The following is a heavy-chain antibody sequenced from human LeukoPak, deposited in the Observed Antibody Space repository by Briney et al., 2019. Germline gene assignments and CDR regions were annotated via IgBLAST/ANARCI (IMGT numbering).Heavy chain of an antibody. CDR3: AMAGGSSGYYDAFDI. CDR1: GGSISSYY. CDR2: IYTSGST. D-gene: IGHD3-22*01. Sequence: PSETLSLTCTVSGGSISSYYWSWIRQPAGKGLEWIGRIYTSGSTNYNPSLKSRVTMSVDTSKNQFSLKLSFVTAADTAVYYCAMAGGSSGYYDAFDIWGQGTMVTVSS. J-gene: IGHJ3*02. V-gene: IGHV4-4*07.